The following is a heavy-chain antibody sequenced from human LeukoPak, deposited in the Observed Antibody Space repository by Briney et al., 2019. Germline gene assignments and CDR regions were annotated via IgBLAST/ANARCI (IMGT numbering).Heavy chain of an antibody. CDR1: GYTFTSYA. D-gene: IGHD3-22*01. V-gene: IGHV7-4-1*02. J-gene: IGHJ1*01. CDR2: INTNTGNP. CDR3: ARDQGYYDSSGYQPGGWVGVKYFQH. Sequence: ASVKVSCKASGYTFTSYATNWVRQAPGQGLEWMGWINTNTGNPTYAQGFTGRFVFSLDTSVSTAYLQISSLKAEDTAVYYCARDQGYYDSSGYQPGGWVGVKYFQHWGQGTLVTVSS.